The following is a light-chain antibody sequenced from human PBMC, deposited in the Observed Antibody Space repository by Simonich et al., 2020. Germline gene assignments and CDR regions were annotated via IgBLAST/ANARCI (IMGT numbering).Light chain of an antibody. V-gene: IGKV4-1*01. CDR3: QQYYSTPWT. CDR2: WAS. CDR1: QSVLNSSNNKNY. Sequence: DIVMTQSPDSLAVSLGERATINCKSSQSVLNSSNNKNYLAWYQQKPGQPPKLLIYWASTRESGVPDRFSGSGSGTDFTXTISSLQAEDVAVYYCQQYYSTPWTFGQGTKVEIK. J-gene: IGKJ1*01.